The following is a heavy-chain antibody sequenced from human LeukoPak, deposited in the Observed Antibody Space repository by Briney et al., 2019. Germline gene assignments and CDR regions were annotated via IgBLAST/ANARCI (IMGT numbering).Heavy chain of an antibody. CDR3: ARGSGSGSYWFDY. D-gene: IGHD1-26*01. J-gene: IGHJ4*02. CDR2: IYYGGST. CDR1: GGSISSYY. V-gene: IGHV4-59*01. Sequence: SETLSLTCTVSGGSISSYYWSWIRQPPGKGLEWIGYIYYGGSTNYNPSLKSRVTISVDTSKNQFSLKLSSVTAADTAVYYCARGSGSGSYWFDYWGQGTLVTVSS.